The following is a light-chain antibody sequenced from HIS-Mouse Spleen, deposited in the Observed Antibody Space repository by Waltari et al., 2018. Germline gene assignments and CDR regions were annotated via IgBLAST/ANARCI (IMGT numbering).Light chain of an antibody. CDR1: QEISNY. CDR3: PQYDNLPLT. J-gene: IGKJ4*01. CDR2: EAS. Sequence: DIQMTQSPSSLSASVGDRVTITCQASQEISNYLNWYQQKPGKAPKLLIYEASNLETGVPSRFSGSGSGTDFTFTISSMQPEDIATYYCPQYDNLPLTFGGGTKVEIK. V-gene: IGKV1-33*01.